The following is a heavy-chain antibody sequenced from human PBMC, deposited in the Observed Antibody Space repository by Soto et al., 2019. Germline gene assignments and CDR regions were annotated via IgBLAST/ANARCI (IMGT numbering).Heavy chain of an antibody. CDR3: ASRVLGYSSCWRTFDI. J-gene: IGHJ3*02. Sequence: QVQLVQSGAEVKKPGSSVKVSCKASGGTFSSNIISWVRQAPGQGLEWMGRIIPTVGMANYAQKFQGRVSISADNSTNTAYRELSSLRSEDSAVFYCASRVLGYSSCWRTFDIWGQGTTVIVSS. D-gene: IGHD6-13*01. V-gene: IGHV1-69*02. CDR2: IIPTVGMA. CDR1: GGTFSSNI.